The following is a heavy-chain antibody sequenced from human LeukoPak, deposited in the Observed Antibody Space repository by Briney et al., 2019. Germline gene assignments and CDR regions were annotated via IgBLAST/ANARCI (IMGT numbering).Heavy chain of an antibody. CDR1: GGSFSGYY. D-gene: IGHD3-22*01. V-gene: IGHV4-34*01. J-gene: IGHJ4*02. Sequence: SETLSLTCGVYGGSFSGYYWSWIRQPPGKGLEWVGEINHSGSTNYNPSLKSRVTISVDTSKNQFSLKLSSVTAADTAVYYCARGNYYDSSGYYGYWGQGTLVTVSS. CDR3: ARGNYYDSSGYYGY. CDR2: INHSGST.